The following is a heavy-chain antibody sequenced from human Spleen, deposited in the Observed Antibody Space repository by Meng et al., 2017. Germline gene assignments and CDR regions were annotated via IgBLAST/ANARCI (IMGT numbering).Heavy chain of an antibody. CDR1: GGSISSSSDY. CDR3: ARGDSNGYNGRGLDP. Sequence: QVQESGPGLVTASDTLSLTFSVSGGSISSSSDYWGWIRQPPGKGLEWIWSIYYSGRTYYNPSLQRRVTVSVDTYKNKFYLKLSSVTAADTAVYDCARGDSNGYNGRGLDPWGRGTLVTVSS. D-gene: IGHD3-22*01. J-gene: IGHJ5*02. CDR2: IYYSGRT. V-gene: IGHV4-39*07.